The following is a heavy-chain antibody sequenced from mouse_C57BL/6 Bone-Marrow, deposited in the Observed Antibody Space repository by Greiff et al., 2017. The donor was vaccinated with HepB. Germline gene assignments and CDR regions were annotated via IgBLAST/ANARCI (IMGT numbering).Heavy chain of an antibody. CDR1: GYSFTGYY. CDR3: ARDGSSSWYFDV. D-gene: IGHD1-1*01. CDR2: INPSTGGT. Sequence: EVQLQQSGPELVKPGASVKISCKASGYSFTGYYMNWVKQSPEKSLEWIGEINPSTGGTTYNQKFKAKATLTVDKSSSTAYMQLKSLTSEDSAVYYWARDGSSSWYFDVWGTGTTVTVSS. J-gene: IGHJ1*03. V-gene: IGHV1-42*01.